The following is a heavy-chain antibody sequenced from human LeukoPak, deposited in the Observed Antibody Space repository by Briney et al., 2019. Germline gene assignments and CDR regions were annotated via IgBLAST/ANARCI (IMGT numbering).Heavy chain of an antibody. V-gene: IGHV1-2*02. D-gene: IGHD3-10*01. CDR2: INPNSGGT. Sequence: ASVKVSCKASGYTFTGYYMHWVRQAPGQGLEWMGWINPNSGGTNYAQKFQGRVTMTRDTSISTAYMELSRLRFDDTAVYYCARDSLDYYGSGSYYSDMDVWGKGTTVTVSS. J-gene: IGHJ6*03. CDR1: GYTFTGYY. CDR3: ARDSLDYYGSGSYYSDMDV.